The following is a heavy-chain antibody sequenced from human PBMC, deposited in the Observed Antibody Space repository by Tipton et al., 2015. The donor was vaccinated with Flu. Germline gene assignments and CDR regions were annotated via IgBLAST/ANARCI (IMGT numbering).Heavy chain of an antibody. D-gene: IGHD2-15*01. CDR3: AGHPSATNAFDY. CDR1: GYSISSNYY. J-gene: IGHJ4*02. V-gene: IGHV4-38-2*01. CDR2: IYDSGST. Sequence: TLSLTCAVSGYSISSNYYWGWIRQPPGKGLEWIGTIYDSGSTYYNPSLKSRVTISLDTSKNQFSLKLDSVTAADTAVYYCAGHPSATNAFDYWGQGTLVTVSS.